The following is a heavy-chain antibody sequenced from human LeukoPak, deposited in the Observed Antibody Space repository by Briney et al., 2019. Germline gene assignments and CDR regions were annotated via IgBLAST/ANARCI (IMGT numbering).Heavy chain of an antibody. CDR2: ISGSGGST. D-gene: IGHD6-6*01. J-gene: IGHJ4*02. V-gene: IGHV3-23*01. Sequence: GRSLRLSCAASGFTFSSSAMSWVRQAPGKGLEWVSAISGSGGSTYYAGSVKGRFTISRDNSKNTLFLQMNSLRAEDTAVYYCAKGTYSSSPRDYWGQGTLVTVSS. CDR1: GFTFSSSA. CDR3: AKGTYSSSPRDY.